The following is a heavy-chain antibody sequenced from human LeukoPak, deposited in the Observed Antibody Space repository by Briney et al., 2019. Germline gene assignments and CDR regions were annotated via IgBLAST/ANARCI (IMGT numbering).Heavy chain of an antibody. CDR2: IYYSGST. V-gene: IGHV4-59*05. J-gene: IGHJ4*02. D-gene: IGHD3-10*02. CDR3: ARHVGGYDY. Sequence: SETLSLTCTVSGGSISTNYWSWIWQPPGKGLEWIGSIYYSGSTYYNPSLKSRVTISVDTSKNQFSLKLSSVTAADTAVYYCARHVGGYDYWGQGTLVTVSS. CDR1: GGSISTNY.